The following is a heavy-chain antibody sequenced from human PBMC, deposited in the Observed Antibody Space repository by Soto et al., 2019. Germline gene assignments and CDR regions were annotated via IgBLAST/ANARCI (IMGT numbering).Heavy chain of an antibody. CDR3: AREITAYWYFDL. J-gene: IGHJ2*01. Sequence: ASVKVSCKASGYTFTSYDINWVRQATGQGLEWMGWMNPNSGNTGYAQKFQGRVTMTRNTSISTAYMELSSLRSEDTAVYYCAREITAYWYFDLWGGGTLLTVS. D-gene: IGHD3-16*01. V-gene: IGHV1-8*01. CDR2: MNPNSGNT. CDR1: GYTFTSYD.